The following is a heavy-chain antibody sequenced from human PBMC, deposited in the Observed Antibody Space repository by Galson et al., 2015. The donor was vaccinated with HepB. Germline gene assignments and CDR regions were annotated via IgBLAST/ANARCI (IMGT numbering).Heavy chain of an antibody. CDR2: ISAYNGNT. V-gene: IGHV1-18*01. CDR3: ARLREYSEDSYFWSGYQRFFDY. Sequence: LEWMGWISAYNGNTNYAQKLQGRVTMTTDTSTSTAYMELRSLRSDDTAVYYCARLREYSEDSYFWSGYQRFFDYWGQGTLVTVSS. J-gene: IGHJ4*02. D-gene: IGHD3-3*01.